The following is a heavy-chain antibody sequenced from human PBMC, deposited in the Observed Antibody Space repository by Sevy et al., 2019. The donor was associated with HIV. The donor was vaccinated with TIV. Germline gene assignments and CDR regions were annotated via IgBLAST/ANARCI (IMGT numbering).Heavy chain of an antibody. J-gene: IGHJ5*02. CDR3: ASEDGNFRRRVIINRWFDP. CDR2: IYYSGST. Sequence: SETLSLTCTVSGGSISSGGYYWSWIRQHPGKGLEWIGYIYYSGSTYYNPSLKSRVTISVDTSKNQFSLKLSSLTAADTAVYYCASEDGNFRRRVIINRWFDPWGQGTLVTVSS. V-gene: IGHV4-31*03. D-gene: IGHD3-10*01. CDR1: GGSISSGGYY.